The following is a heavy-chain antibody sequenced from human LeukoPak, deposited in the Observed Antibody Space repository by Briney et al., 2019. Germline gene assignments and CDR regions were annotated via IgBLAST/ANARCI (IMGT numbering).Heavy chain of an antibody. J-gene: IGHJ3*02. D-gene: IGHD5-12*01. CDR3: GRVKEASAFDI. CDR2: INQDGSEK. Sequence: GGSLRLSCAASGFTLITYWMTWVRQAPGKGLEWVANINQDGSEKYYVGSVKGRFTISRDNARNSLYLQMNSLRAEDTAVYYCGRVKEASAFDIWGQGTMVTVSS. CDR1: GFTLITYW. V-gene: IGHV3-7*01.